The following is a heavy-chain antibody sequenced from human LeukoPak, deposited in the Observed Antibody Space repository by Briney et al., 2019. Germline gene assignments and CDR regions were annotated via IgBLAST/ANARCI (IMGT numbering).Heavy chain of an antibody. J-gene: IGHJ4*02. D-gene: IGHD1-26*01. CDR1: GFTFSSYW. Sequence: GGSLRLSCAASGFTFSSYWMHWVRQAPGKGLVWVSRINTVGSSTSYADSVKGRFTISRDNAKNTLYLQMNSLRAEDTAVYYCARVGSQGSGSYYRSDFDYWGQGTLVTVSS. CDR3: ARVGSQGSGSYYRSDFDY. CDR2: INTVGSST. V-gene: IGHV3-74*01.